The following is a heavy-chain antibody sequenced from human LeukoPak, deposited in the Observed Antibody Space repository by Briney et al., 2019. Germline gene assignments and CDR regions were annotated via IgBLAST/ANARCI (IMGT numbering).Heavy chain of an antibody. CDR3: ARDDGELSAFDI. J-gene: IGHJ3*02. D-gene: IGHD1-26*01. V-gene: IGHV3-7*01. Sequence: GGSLRLSCAASGFTFSSYWMSWVRQAPGKGLEWVAYIKEDGSEKYYADSVKSRFTISRDNAKNSLYLQMNSLRAEDTAVYYCARDDGELSAFDIWGQGTMVTVSS. CDR1: GFTFSSYW. CDR2: IKEDGSEK.